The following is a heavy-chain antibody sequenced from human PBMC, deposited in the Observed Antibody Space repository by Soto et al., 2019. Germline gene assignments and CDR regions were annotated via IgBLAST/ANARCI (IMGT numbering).Heavy chain of an antibody. D-gene: IGHD3-22*01. V-gene: IGHV3-48*03. CDR1: ADTFTNFY. CDR3: ARDEVRFYYDTSGPGRADYLYYGMDV. Sequence: GSLRLSCAGSADTFTNFYMNWVLLSPGSWLEWVSKIISGGHSKYYADSVKGRFTISRDNAKNALYLEMNSLRVEDTAVYYCARDEVRFYYDTSGPGRADYLYYGMDVWGQGTTVTVSS. CDR2: IISGGHSK. J-gene: IGHJ6*02.